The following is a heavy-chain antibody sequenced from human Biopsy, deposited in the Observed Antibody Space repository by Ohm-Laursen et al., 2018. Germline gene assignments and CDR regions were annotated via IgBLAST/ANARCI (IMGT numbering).Heavy chain of an antibody. CDR2: VYYTGST. D-gene: IGHD3-22*01. CDR3: ARDREYYSDRTVPGYFDL. Sequence: GTLSLTCTVSGDSISSYYWSWIRQPPGKGLQWIGYVYYTGSTDYNPSLQSRVTISVDTSKNHFSLRLRSVTPADTAIYYCARDREYYSDRTVPGYFDLWGRGTLVTVSS. CDR1: GDSISSYY. J-gene: IGHJ2*01. V-gene: IGHV4-59*01.